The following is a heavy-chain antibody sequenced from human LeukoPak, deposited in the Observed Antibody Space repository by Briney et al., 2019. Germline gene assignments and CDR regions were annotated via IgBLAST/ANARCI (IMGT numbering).Heavy chain of an antibody. CDR3: ARGGSYLDY. CDR2: ISYDGSNI. Sequence: GRSLRLSCAVSGFPFNLYGIHWVRQTPGKGPQWVAVISYDGSNIIYSDSVKGRFSVARDDSKNTVYLQMNSLRVEDTAVYYCARGGSYLDYWGQGTLVTVSS. V-gene: IGHV3-30*03. CDR1: GFPFNLYG. D-gene: IGHD3-16*01. J-gene: IGHJ4*02.